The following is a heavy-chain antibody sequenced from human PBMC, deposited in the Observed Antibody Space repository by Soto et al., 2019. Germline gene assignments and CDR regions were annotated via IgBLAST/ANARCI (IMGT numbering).Heavy chain of an antibody. CDR2: VVYSGTT. Sequence: QVQLQESGPGLVKPSETLTLTCTVSPGSISSSYWSWIRQPPGRGLEWIGHVVYSGTTKYNPSLKSRGSISVTTSTRQFSLRLTSVTAAATAVYYCAREAQDYYFGHWGQGILVTVSS. J-gene: IGHJ5*02. D-gene: IGHD1-26*01. CDR1: PGSISSSY. CDR3: AREAQDYYFGH. V-gene: IGHV4-59*01.